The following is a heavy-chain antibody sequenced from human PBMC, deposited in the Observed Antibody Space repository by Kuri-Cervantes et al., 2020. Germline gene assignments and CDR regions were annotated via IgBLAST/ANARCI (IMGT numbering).Heavy chain of an antibody. D-gene: IGHD3-16*01. CDR3: AKDTGWGLGETNYFDY. Sequence: GGSLRLSCAASGFTFDDYTMHWVRQAPGKGLEWVSLISWDGGSIGYADSVKGRFTISRDNAKNSLYLQMNSLRAEDTALYYCAKDTGWGLGETNYFDYWGQGTLVTVSS. CDR1: GFTFDDYT. CDR2: ISWDGGSI. J-gene: IGHJ4*02. V-gene: IGHV3-43*01.